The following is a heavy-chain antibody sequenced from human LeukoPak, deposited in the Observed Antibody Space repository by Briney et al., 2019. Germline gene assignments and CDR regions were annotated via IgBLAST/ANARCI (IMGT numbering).Heavy chain of an antibody. J-gene: IGHJ6*02. D-gene: IGHD4/OR15-4a*01. CDR2: ITSGTTYI. Sequence: GGSLRLSCAASGFTFSDYNMNWVRQSPEKGLEWVSSITSGTTYIYYADSVKGRFTISRDNAKNSLYLQMNSLRAEDTAVYYCARPYGVYYYYGMDVWGQGTTVTVSS. V-gene: IGHV3-21*01. CDR3: ARPYGVYYYYGMDV. CDR1: GFTFSDYN.